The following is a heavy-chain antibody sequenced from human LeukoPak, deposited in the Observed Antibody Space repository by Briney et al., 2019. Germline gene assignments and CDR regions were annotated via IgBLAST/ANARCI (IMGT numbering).Heavy chain of an antibody. CDR1: GASISSSSYS. D-gene: IGHD1-26*01. J-gene: IGHJ5*02. CDR3: ARVPVNIWENWFDP. Sequence: SETLSLTCTVSGASISSSSYSWGWIRQPPGKGLEWIGNIYYTGSTYYNPSLKSRVTISVDTSKNQFSLKLSSVTAADTAVYYCARVPVNIWENWFDPWGQGTLVTVSS. CDR2: IYYTGST. V-gene: IGHV4-39*07.